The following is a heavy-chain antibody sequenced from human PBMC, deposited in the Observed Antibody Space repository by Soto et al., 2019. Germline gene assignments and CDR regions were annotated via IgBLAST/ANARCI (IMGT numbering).Heavy chain of an antibody. CDR1: GFTFSSYA. CDR2: ISGSGGST. D-gene: IGHD4-17*01. CDR3: AKDKYEHGDYAYYYGMDV. Sequence: GGSLRLSCSASGFTFSSYAMSWVRQAPGKGLEWVSAISGSGGSTYYADSVEGRFTISRDNSKNTLYLQMNRLRAEDTAVYYCAKDKYEHGDYAYYYGMDVWGQGTTVTVSS. J-gene: IGHJ6*02. V-gene: IGHV3-23*01.